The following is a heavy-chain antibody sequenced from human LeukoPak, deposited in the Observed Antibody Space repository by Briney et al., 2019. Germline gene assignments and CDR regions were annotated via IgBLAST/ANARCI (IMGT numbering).Heavy chain of an antibody. CDR1: GFTFSSYN. D-gene: IGHD2-21*02. CDR2: ISSSSSSL. J-gene: IGHJ6*02. CDR3: ARAYCGGDCYSIYYYGMDV. V-gene: IGHV3-21*01. Sequence: PGGSLRLSCAASGFTFSSYNMNWVRQAPGKGLEWVSSISSSSSSLSYAHSVKGRFPISRDNAKTSLYLQMNTLRAEDTAVYYCARAYCGGDCYSIYYYGMDVWGQGTTVTVSS.